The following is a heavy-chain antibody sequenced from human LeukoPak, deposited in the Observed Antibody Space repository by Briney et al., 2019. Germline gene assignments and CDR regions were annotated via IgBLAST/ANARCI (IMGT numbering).Heavy chain of an antibody. CDR1: GFTFSSYA. Sequence: GGSLRLSCAASGFTFSSYALTWVRQPPGKGLEWVSAISASGSGTYYAASVRGRFTISRDNSKNTMYVQMNSLRVEDAAVYYCAKVWGGSSGWYYFDYWGQGTQVTVSP. CDR2: ISASGSGT. J-gene: IGHJ4*02. CDR3: AKVWGGSSGWYYFDY. D-gene: IGHD6-19*01. V-gene: IGHV3-23*01.